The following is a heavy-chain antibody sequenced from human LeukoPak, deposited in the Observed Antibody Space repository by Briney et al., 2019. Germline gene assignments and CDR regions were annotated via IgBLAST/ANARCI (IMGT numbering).Heavy chain of an antibody. V-gene: IGHV3-30*18. D-gene: IGHD1-26*01. CDR3: AKVLSGSYFDY. CDR1: GFTFSSYG. Sequence: GGSLRLSCAASGFTFSSYGMHWVRQAPGKGLEWVAVISYDGSNKYYADSVKGRFTISRDNSKNTLYLQMNSLRAEDTAVYYCAKVLSGSYFDYWGQGTLVTVSS. J-gene: IGHJ4*02. CDR2: ISYDGSNK.